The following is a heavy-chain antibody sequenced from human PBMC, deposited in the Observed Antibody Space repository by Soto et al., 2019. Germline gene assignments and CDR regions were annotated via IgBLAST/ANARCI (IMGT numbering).Heavy chain of an antibody. J-gene: IGHJ4*02. CDR2: ISGSGGST. D-gene: IGHD6-13*01. CDR3: AKDQGSSWYEIDY. Sequence: EVQLLESGGGLVQPGGSLRRSCAASGFTFSNYAVTWVRQAPGKGLEWVSTISGSGGSTYYADSAKGRFTISRDNSTNTLYLQMNSLRAEDTAVYYCAKDQGSSWYEIDYWGQGTLVTVSS. CDR1: GFTFSNYA. V-gene: IGHV3-23*01.